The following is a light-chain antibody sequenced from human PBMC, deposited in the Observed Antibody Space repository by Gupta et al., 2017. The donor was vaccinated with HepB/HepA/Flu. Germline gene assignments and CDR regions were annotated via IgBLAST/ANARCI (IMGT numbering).Light chain of an antibody. CDR2: AAS. CDR3: QQSDNTPCT. V-gene: IGKV1-39*01. CDR1: QSISSY. J-gene: IGKJ2*02. Sequence: DIQMTQSPSSLSASVGDRVTITCRASQSISSYLNWYQHKPGKAPNLLIYAASSLQSGVPSRFSGSGSGTDFTLTISSLQPEDFATYYCQQSDNTPCTFGQGTKMEIK.